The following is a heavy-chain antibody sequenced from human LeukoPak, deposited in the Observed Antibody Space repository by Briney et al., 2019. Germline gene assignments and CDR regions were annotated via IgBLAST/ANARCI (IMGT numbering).Heavy chain of an antibody. CDR1: GFTFSSYS. Sequence: QPGGSLRLSCAASGFTFSSYSMNWVRQAPGKGREWVSYISSSSSTIYYADSVKGRFTISRDNAKNSLYLQMNSLRAEDTAVYYCARGETAADYYYYYMDVWGKGTTVTVSS. CDR3: ARGETAADYYYYYMDV. D-gene: IGHD2-2*01. J-gene: IGHJ6*03. V-gene: IGHV3-48*01. CDR2: ISSSSSTI.